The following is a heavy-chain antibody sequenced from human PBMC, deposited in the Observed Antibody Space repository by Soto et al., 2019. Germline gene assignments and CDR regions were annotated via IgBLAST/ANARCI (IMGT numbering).Heavy chain of an antibody. Sequence: HPGGSLRLSCAASGFTLRSYWMHWVRQAPGGGLVWVSRIDGSGSNTFYADSVKGRFTISRDNAKNSLYLQMNSLRAEDTAVYYCARVRYSYYDFWSGSLPYYYYGMDVWGQGTTVTVSS. CDR2: IDGSGSNT. J-gene: IGHJ6*02. CDR1: GFTLRSYW. D-gene: IGHD3-3*01. V-gene: IGHV3-74*01. CDR3: ARVRYSYYDFWSGSLPYYYYGMDV.